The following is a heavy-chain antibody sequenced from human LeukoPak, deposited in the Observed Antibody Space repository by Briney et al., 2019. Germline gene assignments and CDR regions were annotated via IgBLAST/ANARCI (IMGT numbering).Heavy chain of an antibody. CDR3: ASGREYYGSGSHDNAFDI. Sequence: ASVKVSCKASGYTFTGYYMHWVRQAPGQGLEWMGWINPNSGGTNYAQKFQGRVTMTRDTSTSTAYMELSRLRSDDTAVYYCASGREYYGSGSHDNAFDIWGQGTMVTVSS. D-gene: IGHD3-10*01. V-gene: IGHV1-2*02. J-gene: IGHJ3*02. CDR1: GYTFTGYY. CDR2: INPNSGGT.